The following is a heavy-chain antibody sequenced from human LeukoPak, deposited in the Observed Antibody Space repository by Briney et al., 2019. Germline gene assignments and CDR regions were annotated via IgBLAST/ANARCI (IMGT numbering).Heavy chain of an antibody. CDR1: GFTVRSHY. D-gene: IGHD1-7*01. Sequence: GGSLRLSCVASGFTVRSHYMSWVRQAPEKRLEWVSVIYTSGGTYYADSVKGRFTISRDNSKNTPYHQMNSLRVEDTAVYYCASPNYPLGYFDYWGQRTLVTVSS. CDR3: ASPNYPLGYFDY. J-gene: IGHJ4*02. CDR2: IYTSGGT. V-gene: IGHV3-66*02.